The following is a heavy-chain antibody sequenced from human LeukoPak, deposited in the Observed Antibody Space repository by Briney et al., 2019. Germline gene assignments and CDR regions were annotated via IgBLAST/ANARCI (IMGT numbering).Heavy chain of an antibody. V-gene: IGHV3-21*01. CDR3: ARDTVVVVAATLTYYYGMDV. CDR1: GFTFSSYA. D-gene: IGHD2-15*01. J-gene: IGHJ6*02. Sequence: TGGSLRLSCAASGFTFSSYAMSWVRQAPGKGLEWVSSISSSSSYIYYADSVKGRFTISRDNAKNSLYLQMNSLRAEDTAVYYCARDTVVVVAATLTYYYGMDVWGQGTTVTVSS. CDR2: ISSSSSYI.